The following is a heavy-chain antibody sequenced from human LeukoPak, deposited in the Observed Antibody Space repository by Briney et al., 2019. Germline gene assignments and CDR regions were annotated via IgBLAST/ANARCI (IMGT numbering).Heavy chain of an antibody. CDR1: GGSISGYY. Sequence: PSETLSLTCAVSGGSISGYYWNWIRQPAGKGLEWIGLIYTSGSTDYNPSLKSRVTMSVDTSKNQFSLKLSSVTAADTAVHYCARIRPTSAATFDYWGQGTLVTVSS. CDR3: ARIRPTSAATFDY. J-gene: IGHJ4*02. V-gene: IGHV4-4*07. D-gene: IGHD4-11*01. CDR2: IYTSGST.